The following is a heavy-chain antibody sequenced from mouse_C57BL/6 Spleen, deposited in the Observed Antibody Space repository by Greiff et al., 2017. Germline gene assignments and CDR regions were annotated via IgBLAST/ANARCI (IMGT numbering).Heavy chain of an antibody. CDR1: GYSFTDYN. Sequence: EVQLQQSGPELVKPGASVKISCKASGYSFTDYNMNWVKQSNGKSLEWIGVINPNYGTTSYNQKFKGKATLTVDQSSSTAYMQRNSLTSEDSAVYYCARCQTTVVPYAMDYWGQGTSVTVSS. CDR3: ARCQTTVVPYAMDY. J-gene: IGHJ4*01. CDR2: INPNYGTT. D-gene: IGHD1-1*01. V-gene: IGHV1-39*01.